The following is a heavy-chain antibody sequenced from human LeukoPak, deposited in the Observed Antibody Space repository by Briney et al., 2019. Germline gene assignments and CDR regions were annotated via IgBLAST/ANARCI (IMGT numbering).Heavy chain of an antibody. CDR1: GFTFDDYA. Sequence: GRSLRLSCAASGFTFDDYAMHWVRQAPGKGLEWVSGISWNSGSIGYADSVKGRFTISRDNAKNSLYLQMNSLRAEDTALYYCAKAHMYYYDSSGLTHLDYWGQGTLVTVSS. D-gene: IGHD3-22*01. CDR3: AKAHMYYYDSSGLTHLDY. CDR2: ISWNSGSI. V-gene: IGHV3-9*01. J-gene: IGHJ4*02.